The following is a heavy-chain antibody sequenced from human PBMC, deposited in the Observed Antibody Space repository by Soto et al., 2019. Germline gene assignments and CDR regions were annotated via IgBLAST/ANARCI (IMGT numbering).Heavy chain of an antibody. V-gene: IGHV1-69*02. D-gene: IGHD6-6*01. J-gene: IGHJ6*04. CDR1: GGTFSSYT. Sequence: QVQLVQSGAEVKKPGSSVKGSWKASGGTFSSYTIRWVRQAPGQGLEWMGRIIPILGIANYAQKFQGRVTITADKSTSTAYMELSCLRSEDTAVYYCASFYAADTNSSSDVWGKGTTVTVSS. CDR3: ASFYAADTNSSSDV. CDR2: IIPILGIA.